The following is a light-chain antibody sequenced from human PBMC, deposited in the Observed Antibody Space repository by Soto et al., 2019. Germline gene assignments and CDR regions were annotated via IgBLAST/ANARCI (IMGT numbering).Light chain of an antibody. Sequence: QSVLTQSPSASETPGQRVSISCSGRTSNIGSNSVSWYQHLPGTAPKLLIYYNNKRPSGVPDQISGSKSGTSASLVISGLQSEDEADYYCAAWDDSLNGYFFGTGTKVTVL. CDR3: AAWDDSLNGYF. CDR2: YNN. CDR1: TSNIGSNS. V-gene: IGLV1-44*01. J-gene: IGLJ1*01.